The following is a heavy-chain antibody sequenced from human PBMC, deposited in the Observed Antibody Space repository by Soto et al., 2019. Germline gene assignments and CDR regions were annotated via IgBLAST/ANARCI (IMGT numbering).Heavy chain of an antibody. V-gene: IGHV3-23*01. J-gene: IGHJ6*04. CDR1: GLTSSDSA. Sequence: EVQLLESGGGLVQPGGSLRLSCAASGLTSSDSAMSWVRQAPGKGLEWVSAISGAGGSTYYADSVKGRFTISRDNVKKMMYLQMDSLRVEDTAVYYCAKFLAAPSRQGPYGMDVWGKGNKVIV. CDR3: AKFLAAPSRQGPYGMDV. D-gene: IGHD6-6*01. CDR2: ISGAGGST.